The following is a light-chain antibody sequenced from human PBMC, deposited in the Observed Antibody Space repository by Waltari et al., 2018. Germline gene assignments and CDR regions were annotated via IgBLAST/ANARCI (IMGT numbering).Light chain of an antibody. CDR1: SGHSNYA. Sequence: QLVLTQSPSASASLGASVKLTCTLSSGHSNYAIAWHQQQPEKGPRYLMNLNSDGSHTKGDGIPDRFSGSSSGAERYLTISSLQSDDEADYYCQTWGTGFQVFGGETKLTVL. J-gene: IGLJ3*02. CDR2: LNSDGSH. V-gene: IGLV4-69*01. CDR3: QTWGTGFQV.